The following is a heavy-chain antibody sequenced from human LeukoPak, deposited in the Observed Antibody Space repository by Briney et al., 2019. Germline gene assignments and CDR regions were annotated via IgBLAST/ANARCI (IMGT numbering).Heavy chain of an antibody. J-gene: IGHJ4*02. CDR1: GYTFTSYG. CDR2: ISAYNGNT. Sequence: ASVKVSCKASGYTFTSYGISWVRQAPGQGLEWMGWISAYNGNTNYAQKLQGRVTMTTDTSTSTAYMELRSLRSDDTAVYYCVRDGYYDSSGYYRNPIFDYWGQGTLGTVSS. CDR3: VRDGYYDSSGYYRNPIFDY. D-gene: IGHD3-22*01. V-gene: IGHV1-18*01.